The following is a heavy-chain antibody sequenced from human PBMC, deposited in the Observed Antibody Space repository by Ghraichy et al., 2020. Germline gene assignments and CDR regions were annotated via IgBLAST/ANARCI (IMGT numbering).Heavy chain of an antibody. CDR1: GFSFSSFG. CDR3: ASLSRVGYDPFDF. Sequence: GESLKISCTASGFSFSSFGMNWVRQAPGKGLEWISYISSGSGHMFYADSVKGRFTISRDDAKKSLFLQMDSLRPEDTAVYYCASLSRVGYDPFDFWGQGTMVTVSS. D-gene: IGHD2/OR15-2a*01. V-gene: IGHV3-48*01. J-gene: IGHJ3*01. CDR2: ISSGSGHM.